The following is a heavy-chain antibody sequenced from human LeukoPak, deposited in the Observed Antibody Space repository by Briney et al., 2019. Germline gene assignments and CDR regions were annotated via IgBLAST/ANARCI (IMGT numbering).Heavy chain of an antibody. CDR2: IYYSGST. Sequence: SETPSLTCTVSGGSISSSSYYWGWIRQPPGKGLEWIGSIYYSGSTYYNPSLKSRVTISVDTSKNQFSLKLSSVTAADTAVYYCARVVVVPAAIGLNYYYGMDVWGQGTTVTVSS. D-gene: IGHD2-2*02. CDR1: GGSISSSSYY. J-gene: IGHJ6*02. V-gene: IGHV4-39*01. CDR3: ARVVVVPAAIGLNYYYGMDV.